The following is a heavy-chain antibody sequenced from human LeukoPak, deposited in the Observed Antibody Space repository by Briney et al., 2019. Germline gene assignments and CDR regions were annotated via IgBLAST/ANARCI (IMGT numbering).Heavy chain of an antibody. CDR1: GFSFSSYW. CDR2: INSDGSST. D-gene: IGHD1-14*01. Sequence: GGSLRLSCAASGFSFSSYWMHWVRQAPGKGLVWVSRINSDGSSTSYADSVKGRFTISRDNAKSTLYLQMNSPRAEDTAVYYCAREPTAHDAFDIWGQGTMVTVSS. V-gene: IGHV3-74*01. CDR3: AREPTAHDAFDI. J-gene: IGHJ3*02.